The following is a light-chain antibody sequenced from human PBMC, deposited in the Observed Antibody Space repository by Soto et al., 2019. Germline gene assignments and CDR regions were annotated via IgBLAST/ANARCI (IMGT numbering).Light chain of an antibody. V-gene: IGLV1-51*01. J-gene: IGLJ2*01. CDR2: DNN. CDR3: GTWDSSLSAGVV. CDR1: SSDVGGYNY. Sequence: QSALTQPASVSGSLGQSITISCTGTSSDVGGYNYVSWYQQHPGKAPKLMIYDNNKRPSGIPDRFSGSKSGTSATLGITGLQTGDEADYYCGTWDSSLSAGVVFGGGTKLTVL.